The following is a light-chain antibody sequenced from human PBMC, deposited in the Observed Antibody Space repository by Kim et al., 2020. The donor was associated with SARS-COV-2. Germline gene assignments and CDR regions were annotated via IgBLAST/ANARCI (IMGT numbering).Light chain of an antibody. CDR2: YDS. Sequence: APGKTAGISCGGNNIGSKSVHWYQQKPGQAPVLGIYYDSDRPSGIPERFSGSNSGNTATLTISRVEAGDEADYYCQVWDSSSDHPVFGGGTQLTVL. V-gene: IGLV3-21*04. J-gene: IGLJ3*02. CDR3: QVWDSSSDHPV. CDR1: NIGSKS.